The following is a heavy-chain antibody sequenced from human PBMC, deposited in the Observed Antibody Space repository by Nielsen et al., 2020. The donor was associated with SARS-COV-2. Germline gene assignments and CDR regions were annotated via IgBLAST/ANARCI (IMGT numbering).Heavy chain of an antibody. J-gene: IGHJ6*03. D-gene: IGHD3-10*01. CDR2: IYYSGSA. V-gene: IGHV4-39*07. CDR3: ARENYYMDV. Sequence: WIRQPPGKGLEWIGNIYYSGSAYYNLFLRSRVTISVDMPKNEFSLKLRSVTAADTAVYFCARENYYMDVWGKGTTVTVSS.